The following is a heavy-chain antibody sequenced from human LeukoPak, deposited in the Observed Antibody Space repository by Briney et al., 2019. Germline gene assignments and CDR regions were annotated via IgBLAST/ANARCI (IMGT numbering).Heavy chain of an antibody. Sequence: GGSLRLSCAASGFTFSSYSMNWVRQAPGKWLEWVSSISSSSSYIYYADSVKGRFTISRDNAKNSLHLQMNSLRAEDTALYYCARVGPHPYYYMDVWGKGTTVTVSS. CDR1: GFTFSSYS. CDR2: ISSSSSYI. D-gene: IGHD1-26*01. CDR3: ARVGPHPYYYMDV. J-gene: IGHJ6*03. V-gene: IGHV3-21*04.